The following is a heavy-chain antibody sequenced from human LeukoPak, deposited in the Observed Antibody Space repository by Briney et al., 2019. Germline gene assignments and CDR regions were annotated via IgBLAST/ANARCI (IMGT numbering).Heavy chain of an antibody. Sequence: PSETLSLTCTVSGGSISSYYWSWIRQPPGKGLEWIGYIYYSGSTNYNPSLKSRVTISVDTSKNQFSLKLSSVTAADTAVYYCARADLWFGEFGYWGQGTLVTVSS. V-gene: IGHV4-59*01. CDR3: ARADLWFGEFGY. CDR1: GGSISSYY. J-gene: IGHJ4*02. D-gene: IGHD3-10*01. CDR2: IYYSGST.